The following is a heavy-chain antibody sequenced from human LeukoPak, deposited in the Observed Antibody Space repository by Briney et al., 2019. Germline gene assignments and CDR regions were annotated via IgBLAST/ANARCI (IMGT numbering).Heavy chain of an antibody. Sequence: GGSLRLSCAASGFTFSSYAMHWVRQAPGKGLEWVAVISYDGSNKYYADSVKGRFTISRDNSKNTLYLQMNSLRAEDTAVYYCARDLQLWATTDYYGMDVWGRGTTVIVSS. CDR3: ARDLQLWATTDYYGMDV. CDR1: GFTFSSYA. V-gene: IGHV3-30-3*01. D-gene: IGHD4-17*01. J-gene: IGHJ6*02. CDR2: ISYDGSNK.